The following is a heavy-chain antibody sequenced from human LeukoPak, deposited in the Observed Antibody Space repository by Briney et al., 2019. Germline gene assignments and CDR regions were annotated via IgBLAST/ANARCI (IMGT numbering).Heavy chain of an antibody. CDR2: ISHSGSR. V-gene: IGHV4-38-2*02. CDR1: GYSISSDYY. J-gene: IGHJ4*02. Sequence: SETLSLTCTVSGYSISSDYYWGWIRQPPGKGLEWIGSISHSGSRYYNPSLKSRVTTSVDTSKNQFSVRLSSVTAADTAVYYCARGNWESDYWGQGTLVTVSS. D-gene: IGHD1-1*01. CDR3: ARGNWESDY.